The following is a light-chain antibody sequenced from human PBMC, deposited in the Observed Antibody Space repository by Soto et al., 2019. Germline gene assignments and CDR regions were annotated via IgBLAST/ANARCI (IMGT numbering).Light chain of an antibody. Sequence: EIQMTQSPATLSVSPGDRATLNCRASKSVSSNFAWYQQKPGQAPRLLIYKASTWDTGIPARFSGSGSGTEFTLTISSLQSDDFQVYYCQQYNSSPNTFGQGTRLEIK. CDR1: KSVSSN. CDR2: KAS. V-gene: IGKV3-15*01. J-gene: IGKJ5*01. CDR3: QQYNSSPNT.